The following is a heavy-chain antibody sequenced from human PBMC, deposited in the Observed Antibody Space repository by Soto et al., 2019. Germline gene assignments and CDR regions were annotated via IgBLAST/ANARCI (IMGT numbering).Heavy chain of an antibody. CDR3: ARELPSYGPEHYFDY. J-gene: IGHJ4*02. CDR1: GGTSSSYT. CDR2: IIPILGIA. Sequence: SVKVSCNASGGTSSSYTITWVRQAPGQGLEWMGRIIPILGIANYAQKFQGRVTITADKSTSTAYMELSSLRSEDTAVYYCARELPSYGPEHYFDYWGQGTLVTVSS. D-gene: IGHD5-18*01. V-gene: IGHV1-69*04.